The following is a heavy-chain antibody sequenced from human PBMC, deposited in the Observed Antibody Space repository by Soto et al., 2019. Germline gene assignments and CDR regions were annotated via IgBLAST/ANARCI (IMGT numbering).Heavy chain of an antibody. D-gene: IGHD5-12*01. V-gene: IGHV3-53*01. CDR3: ARGVGGYEHLWYFAY. J-gene: IGHJ4*02. Sequence: EVQLVESGGGLIQPGGSLRLSCAASGFTVSSNYMSWVRQAPGKGLGWVSVIYRGGSTYYADSVKGGFTISRDNSKKTLSLQMNSLRAEDTAVYYCARGVGGYEHLWYFAYWGQGTLVTVSS. CDR2: IYRGGST. CDR1: GFTVSSNY.